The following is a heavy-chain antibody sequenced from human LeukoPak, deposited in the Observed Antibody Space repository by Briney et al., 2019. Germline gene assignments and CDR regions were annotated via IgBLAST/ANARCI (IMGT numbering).Heavy chain of an antibody. CDR2: ISWNSGSI. CDR1: GFTFDDYA. CDR3: ARVILYSYGSLLDY. Sequence: PGGSLRLSCAASGFTFDDYAMHWVRQAPGKGLEWVSGISWNSGSIGYADSVKGRFTISRDNAKNSLYLQMNSLRAEDTSVYYCARVILYSYGSLLDYWGQGTLVTVSS. J-gene: IGHJ4*02. D-gene: IGHD5-18*01. V-gene: IGHV3-9*01.